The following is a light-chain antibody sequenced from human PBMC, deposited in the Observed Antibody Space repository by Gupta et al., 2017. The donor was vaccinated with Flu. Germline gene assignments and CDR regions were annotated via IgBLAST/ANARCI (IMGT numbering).Light chain of an antibody. J-gene: IGKJ2*01. CDR1: QIIDTY. CDR2: DAT. Sequence: DIQMTQSPSSLSASVGDRVTITCRASQIIDTYLNWYKQKPGKAPNLLIYDATSLESGVPSRFSGSDSGTDFTLTINGLQREDFAIYYCQQSYSPPYTFGQGTKLEIK. CDR3: QQSYSPPYT. V-gene: IGKV1-39*01.